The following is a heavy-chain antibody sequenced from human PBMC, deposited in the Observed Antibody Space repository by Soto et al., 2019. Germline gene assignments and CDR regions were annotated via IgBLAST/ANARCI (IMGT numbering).Heavy chain of an antibody. V-gene: IGHV1-3*01. CDR1: GYTFSSYA. J-gene: IGHJ5*02. CDR3: ARAVGQFDP. CDR2: INAANGNV. D-gene: IGHD6-19*01. Sequence: QVQLVQSGAEVKKPGASVRVSCKASGYTFSSYALHWVRQAPGQRLEWMGWINAANGNVKYSQKFQGRVTITRDTSASTAYMELSSLGSEDTAVYYCARAVGQFDPWGQGTLVTVSS.